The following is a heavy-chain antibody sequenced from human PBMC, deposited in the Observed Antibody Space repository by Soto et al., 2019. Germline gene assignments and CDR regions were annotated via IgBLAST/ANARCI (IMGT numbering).Heavy chain of an antibody. Sequence: GGSLRLSCAASGFTFSSYSMNWVRQAPGKGLEWVSYISSSSSTIYYANSVKGRFTISRDNAKNSLYLQMNSLRAEDTAVYYCARATRGSSGSYEMIYYYYYMDVWGKGTTVTVSS. CDR1: GFTFSSYS. D-gene: IGHD3-10*01. CDR3: ARATRGSSGSYEMIYYYYYMDV. J-gene: IGHJ6*03. V-gene: IGHV3-48*01. CDR2: ISSSSSTI.